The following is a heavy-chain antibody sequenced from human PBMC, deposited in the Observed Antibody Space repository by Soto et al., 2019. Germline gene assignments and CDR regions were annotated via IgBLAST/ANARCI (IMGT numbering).Heavy chain of an antibody. J-gene: IGHJ4*02. V-gene: IGHV3-7*05. Sequence: EVQLVESGGGLVQPGGSLRLSCASSGFTFGRYWMTWVRQAPGKGLEWVANIKPDGSVKYHVDSVKGRFTISRDNAKNSLYLQMNSLRGDETAVYFCVREPAAGAYYYDYWGQGTLVTVSS. CDR3: VREPAAGAYYYDY. D-gene: IGHD6-13*01. CDR2: IKPDGSVK. CDR1: GFTFGRYW.